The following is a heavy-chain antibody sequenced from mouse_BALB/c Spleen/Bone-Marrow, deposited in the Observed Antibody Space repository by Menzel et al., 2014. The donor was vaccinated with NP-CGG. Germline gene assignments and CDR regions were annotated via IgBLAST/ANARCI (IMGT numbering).Heavy chain of an antibody. CDR2: TDTSYTYT. CDR1: GYTFTDYW. V-gene: IGHV1-69*01. J-gene: IGHJ3*01. Sequence: QVQLQQSGAELVMPGASVKMSCKASGYTFTDYWIHWVKQRPGQGLEWIGATDTSYTYTTYNQKFKGKATLTVDASSSTAYIQLSSLTSEDSAVYYCANIYYGDYGWFSYWGQGTLVTVSA. D-gene: IGHD2-13*01. CDR3: ANIYYGDYGWFSY.